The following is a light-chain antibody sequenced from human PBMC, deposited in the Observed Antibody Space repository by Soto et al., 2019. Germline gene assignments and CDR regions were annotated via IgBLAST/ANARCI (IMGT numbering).Light chain of an antibody. J-gene: IGLJ2*01. V-gene: IGLV2-23*02. CDR2: EVN. Sequence: ALTQPASVSGSPGQSITISCAGHSSDVGSYNLVSWYQQHPGKAPQLMIFEVNKRPSGVSDRFSGSKSGNTASLTISGLQAEDEADYYCCSYAGSSTFVPFGGGTKLTVL. CDR3: CSYAGSSTFVP. CDR1: SSDVGSYNL.